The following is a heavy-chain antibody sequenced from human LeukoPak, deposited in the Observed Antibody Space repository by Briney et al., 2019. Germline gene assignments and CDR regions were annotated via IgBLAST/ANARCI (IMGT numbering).Heavy chain of an antibody. CDR1: GFTFSSYG. J-gene: IGHJ4*02. D-gene: IGHD3-16*01. V-gene: IGHV3-33*01. CDR2: IWYDGSNK. CDR3: ARWGPDKRFDY. Sequence: GRSLRLSCAASGFTFSSYGMHWVRQAPGKGLEWVAVIWYDGSNKYYADSVKGRFTISRDNSMNTLFLQMNSLRGEDTAVYYCARWGPDKRFDYWGQGVLVTVSA.